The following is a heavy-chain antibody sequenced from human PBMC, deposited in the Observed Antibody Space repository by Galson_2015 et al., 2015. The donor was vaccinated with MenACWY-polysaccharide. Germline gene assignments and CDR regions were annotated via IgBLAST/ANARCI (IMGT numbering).Heavy chain of an antibody. J-gene: IGHJ5*02. CDR3: ARGGLPGAMDL. CDR2: MNQDGSVK. V-gene: IGHV3-7*01. Sequence: LRLSCAASGFSFNNHWMNWVRQAPGKGLEWVANMNQDGSVKYYIDSVKGRFTISRDNAKNSLSLQMNRLRGDDTAVYYCARGGLPGAMDLWGQGTLVTVSS. D-gene: IGHD2-2*01. CDR1: GFSFNNHW.